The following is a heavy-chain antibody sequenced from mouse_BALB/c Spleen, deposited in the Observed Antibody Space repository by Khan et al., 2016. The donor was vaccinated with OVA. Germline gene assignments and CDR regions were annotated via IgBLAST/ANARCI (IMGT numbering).Heavy chain of an antibody. CDR1: GYSFRNFG. D-gene: IGHD1-1*01. CDR2: INTYTGEP. J-gene: IGHJ4*01. Sequence: QIQLVQSGPELKKPGETVKISCKASGYSFRNFGMNWVKEAPGKGLEWMGWINTYTGEPTYADDFKGRFAFSLETSASTAFSQISNLTNEDTATYFSARTPYVSYTVAYWGQGTSITVSS. V-gene: IGHV9-3-1*01. CDR3: ARTPYVSYTVAY.